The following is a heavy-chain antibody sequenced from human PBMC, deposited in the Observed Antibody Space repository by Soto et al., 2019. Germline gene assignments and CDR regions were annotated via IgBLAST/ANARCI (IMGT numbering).Heavy chain of an antibody. CDR2: IYYSGST. J-gene: IGHJ4*02. Sequence: SETLSLTCTVSGGSISSSSYYWGWIRQPPGKGLEWIGSIYYSGSTYYNPSLKSRVTISVDTSKNQFSLKLSSVTAADTAVYYCARFGDIVATIEFDYWGQGTLVTVSS. CDR1: GGSISSSSYY. D-gene: IGHD5-12*01. V-gene: IGHV4-39*01. CDR3: ARFGDIVATIEFDY.